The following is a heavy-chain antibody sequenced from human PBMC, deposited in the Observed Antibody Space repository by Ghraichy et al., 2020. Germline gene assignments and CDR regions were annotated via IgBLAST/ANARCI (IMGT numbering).Heavy chain of an antibody. CDR1: GGSFSGYY. CDR2: INHRGST. Sequence: SQTLSLTCAAYGGSFSGYYWSWIRQPPGKGLEWIGEINHRGSTNYNPSIKRRVTISVDTSTNEFPLKLSSVTAADMAVYYCEGGNAAGSDYWGQGTLVTVPS. CDR3: EGGNAAGSDY. V-gene: IGHV4-34*01. D-gene: IGHD6-13*01. J-gene: IGHJ4*02.